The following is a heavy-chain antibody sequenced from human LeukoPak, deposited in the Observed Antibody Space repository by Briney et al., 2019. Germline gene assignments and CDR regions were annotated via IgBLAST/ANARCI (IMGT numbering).Heavy chain of an antibody. D-gene: IGHD3-22*01. CDR2: ISWNSGSI. J-gene: IGHJ4*02. Sequence: GGSLRLSCAASGFTFDDYAMQWVRQAPGKGLEWVSGISWNSGSIGYADSVKGRFTISRDNAKNSLYLQMNSLRAEDTALYYCAKDYYYDSSGLSDYWGQGTLVTVSS. CDR3: AKDYYYDSSGLSDY. CDR1: GFTFDDYA. V-gene: IGHV3-9*01.